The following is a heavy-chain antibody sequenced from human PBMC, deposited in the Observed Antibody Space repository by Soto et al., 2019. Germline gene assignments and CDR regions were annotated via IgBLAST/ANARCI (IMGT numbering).Heavy chain of an antibody. CDR3: AAERLLYAMDV. CDR1: GFTFSSSS. V-gene: IGHV1-58*01. Sequence: SVKVSCKASGFTFSSSSVQWVRQARGQGLEWIGWIVVDSGDTNFAQKFHERVTITRDMSTSTAYMELRRLTSEDTAVYYCAAERLLYAMDVWGQGTTATVSS. J-gene: IGHJ6*02. CDR2: IVVDSGDT.